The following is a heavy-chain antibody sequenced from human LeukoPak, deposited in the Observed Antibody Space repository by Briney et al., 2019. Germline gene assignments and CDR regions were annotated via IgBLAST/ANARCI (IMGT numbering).Heavy chain of an antibody. J-gene: IGHJ4*02. CDR1: GDSVSSNNAA. D-gene: IGHD6-19*01. V-gene: IGHV6-1*01. CDR3: ARGGWGLTVAVFEY. CDR2: TYYRSKWYS. Sequence: SQTLSLTCAISGDSVSSNNAAWNWIRQSPSRGLEWLGRTYYRSKWYSDSAVSVKSRISINPDTSKNQVSLHLDSVTPDDTAVYYCARGGWGLTVAVFEYWGQGTLVTVSS.